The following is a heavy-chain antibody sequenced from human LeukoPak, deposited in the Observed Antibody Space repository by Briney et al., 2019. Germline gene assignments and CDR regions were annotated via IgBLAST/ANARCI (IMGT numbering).Heavy chain of an antibody. CDR2: VSTSGGST. CDR3: AKQAYDSPRTDFDY. Sequence: GGSLRLSCAASGLTFSRYAMSWVRQAPEKGLEWVSGVSTSGGSTCYADSVKGRFTISRDNSKNTLHLQMNSLRAEDTAIYYCAKQAYDSPRTDFDYWGQGTLVTVSS. J-gene: IGHJ4*02. CDR1: GLTFSRYA. D-gene: IGHD3-22*01. V-gene: IGHV3-23*01.